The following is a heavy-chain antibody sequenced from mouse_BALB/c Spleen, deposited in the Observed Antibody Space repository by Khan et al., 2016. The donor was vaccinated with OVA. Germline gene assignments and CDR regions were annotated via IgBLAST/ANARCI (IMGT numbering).Heavy chain of an antibody. D-gene: IGHD4-1*01. CDR1: GFTFSNYG. J-gene: IGHJ3*01. Sequence: EVQVVESGGDLVKPGGSLKLSCAASGFTFSNYGMSWVRQIPDKRLEWVATINSDGTYTYYPDSVKGRFTISRNNAKNTLYLEMSSLKSEDTAMYYCASQLTGSFAYWGQGTLVTVAA. V-gene: IGHV5-6*01. CDR2: INSDGTYT. CDR3: ASQLTGSFAY.